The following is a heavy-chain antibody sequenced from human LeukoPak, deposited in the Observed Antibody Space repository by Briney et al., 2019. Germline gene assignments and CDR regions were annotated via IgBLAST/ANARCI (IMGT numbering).Heavy chain of an antibody. V-gene: IGHV4-4*07. CDR2: IYTSGST. D-gene: IGHD3-3*01. CDR1: GGSISSYY. CDR3: ARAVPHGWSGYVPAYYYMDV. Sequence: SETLSLTCTVSGGSISSYYWSWIRQPAGKGLEWIGRIYTSGSTNYNPSLKSRVTMSVDTSKNQFSLKLSSVTAADTAVYYCARAVPHGWSGYVPAYYYMDVWGKGTTVTVSS. J-gene: IGHJ6*03.